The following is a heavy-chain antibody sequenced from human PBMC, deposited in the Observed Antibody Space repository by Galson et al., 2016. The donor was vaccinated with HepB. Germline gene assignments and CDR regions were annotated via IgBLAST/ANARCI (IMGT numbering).Heavy chain of an antibody. D-gene: IGHD3-10*01. CDR3: VRARGSYASGIGH. V-gene: IGHV3-33*01. CDR1: GFTFSNYA. J-gene: IGHJ4*02. Sequence: LRLSCAASGFTFSNYAIHWVRQTPGQGLEWVAVIWYDGSNKYYSDSVRGRFTISRDNSENTSFLQMDSLRAADTAVYYCVRARGSYASGIGHWGQGTLVTVSS. CDR2: IWYDGSNK.